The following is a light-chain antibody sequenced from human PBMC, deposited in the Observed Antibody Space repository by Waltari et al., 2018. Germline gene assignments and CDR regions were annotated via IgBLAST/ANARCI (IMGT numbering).Light chain of an antibody. V-gene: IGLV2-14*03. J-gene: IGLJ3*02. CDR2: DVN. CDR1: NNDVGAYNY. Sequence: SALTQPASVSGSPGQSIIISCAGTNNDVGAYNYVSWFQHHPGKAPKLIIHDVNKRPPGVSSRFSASKSDNTASLTISGRQAEDEANYYCTSFRSGASGVFGGGTTLTVL. CDR3: TSFRSGASGV.